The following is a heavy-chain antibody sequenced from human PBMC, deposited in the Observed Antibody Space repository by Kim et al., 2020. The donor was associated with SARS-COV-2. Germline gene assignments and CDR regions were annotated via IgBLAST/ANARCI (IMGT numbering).Heavy chain of an antibody. Sequence: GGSLRLSCAASGFTFSSYAMSWVRQAPGKGLEWVSGISDNGGGTYYADSVKGRFTISRDNSKNTLYLQMNSLRAEDTAVYFCAKSGSGSYYSGIGYWGQGALVTVSS. V-gene: IGHV3-23*01. CDR1: GFTFSSYA. CDR2: ISDNGGGT. J-gene: IGHJ4*02. D-gene: IGHD3-10*01. CDR3: AKSGSGSYYSGIGY.